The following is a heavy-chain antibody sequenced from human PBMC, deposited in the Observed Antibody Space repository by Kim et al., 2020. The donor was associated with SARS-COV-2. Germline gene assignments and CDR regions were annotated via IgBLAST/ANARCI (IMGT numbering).Heavy chain of an antibody. V-gene: IGHV3-23*01. CDR2: VSASGGNT. D-gene: IGHD2-2*02. CDR1: GFTFTSYA. CDR3: AKGSGSSCYSGMDV. Sequence: GSLRLSCAASGFTFTSYAMSWVRQAPGKGLEWVSVVSASGGNTYYAGSVRGRFTISRDDSKNTLYLQMNSLRAEDTAIYYCAKGSGSSCYSGMDVWGQGTTVTVSS. J-gene: IGHJ6*02.